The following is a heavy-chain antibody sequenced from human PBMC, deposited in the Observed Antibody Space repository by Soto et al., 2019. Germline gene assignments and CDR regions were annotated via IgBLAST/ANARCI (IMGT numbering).Heavy chain of an antibody. CDR2: ISNNGDTA. CDR1: GFTFSSYA. CDR3: AQSRVSIGAIVTLLDS. J-gene: IGHJ4*02. Sequence: EVQLLESGGGLVQPGGSLTLSCATSGFTFSSYAMVWVRQAAEKGLEWVASISNNGDTAYYADSLKGHVTISRGNSENTLYLQMTGLRADDTALYFFAQSRVSIGAIVTLLDSWGQGTQVTVSS. D-gene: IGHD3-16*02. V-gene: IGHV3-23*01.